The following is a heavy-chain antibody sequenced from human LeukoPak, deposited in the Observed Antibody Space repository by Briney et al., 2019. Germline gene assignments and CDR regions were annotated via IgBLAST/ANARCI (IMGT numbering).Heavy chain of an antibody. CDR1: GGSISSGGYN. D-gene: IGHD5-18*01. J-gene: IGHJ3*02. CDR3: ARDEGFTYGLDAFDI. CDR2: IYYSGST. V-gene: IGHV4-31*03. Sequence: PSQTLSLTCTVSGGSISSGGYNWSWIRQHPGKGLEWIGYIYYSGSTYYNPSLKSRVTISVDTSKNHFSLKLSSVTAADTAFYYCARDEGFTYGLDAFDIWGQGTMVTVSS.